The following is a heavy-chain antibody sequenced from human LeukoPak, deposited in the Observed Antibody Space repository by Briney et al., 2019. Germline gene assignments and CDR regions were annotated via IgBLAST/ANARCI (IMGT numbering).Heavy chain of an antibody. Sequence: ASVKVSCKASGYTFTSYGISWVRQAPGQGLEWMGWISAYNGNTNYAQKLQGRVTMTTDTSTSTAYMELRSLRSDDTAMYYCARYVVVPAAMYYYYYGMDVWGQGTAVTVSS. J-gene: IGHJ6*02. CDR2: ISAYNGNT. CDR3: ARYVVVPAAMYYYYYGMDV. D-gene: IGHD2-2*01. V-gene: IGHV1-18*01. CDR1: GYTFTSYG.